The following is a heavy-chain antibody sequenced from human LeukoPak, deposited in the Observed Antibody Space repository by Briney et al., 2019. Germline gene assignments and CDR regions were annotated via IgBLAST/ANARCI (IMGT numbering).Heavy chain of an antibody. Sequence: ASVKVSCKASGYTFTGYYMHWVRQAPGQGLEWRGWINPNSGGTNYAQKFQGRVTMTRDKSISTAYMELSRLRSDDTAVYYCASSYSSSSYIDYWGQGTLVTVSS. J-gene: IGHJ4*02. CDR2: INPNSGGT. CDR1: GYTFTGYY. CDR3: ASSYSSSSYIDY. D-gene: IGHD6-13*01. V-gene: IGHV1-2*02.